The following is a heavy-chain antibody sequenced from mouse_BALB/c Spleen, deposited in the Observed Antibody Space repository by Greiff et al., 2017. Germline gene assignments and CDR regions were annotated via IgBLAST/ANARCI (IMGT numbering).Heavy chain of an antibody. CDR3: ARRGFDYGYDYAMDY. CDR2: INPNNGGT. V-gene: IGHV1-18*01. CDR1: GYTFTDYN. J-gene: IGHJ4*01. Sequence: VQLQQSGPELVKPGASVKIPCKASGYTFTDYNMDWVKQSHGKSLEWIGDINPNNGGTIYNQKFKGKATLTVDKSSSTAYMELRSLTSEDTAVYYCARRGFDYGYDYAMDYWGQGTSVTVSS. D-gene: IGHD1-2*01.